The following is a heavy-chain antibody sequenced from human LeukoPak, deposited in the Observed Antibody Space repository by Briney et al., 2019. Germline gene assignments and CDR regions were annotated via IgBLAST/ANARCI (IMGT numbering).Heavy chain of an antibody. V-gene: IGHV4-59*01. CDR1: GVSISSYY. J-gene: IGHJ5*02. D-gene: IGHD6-13*01. CDR3: ARAGKHYSSSWWLWFDP. Sequence: SETLSLTCTVSGVSISSYYWSWIRQPPAKGLEWIAYIYYSGSTNYNPSLKSRVTISVDTSKNKFSLTLSSVTAADTAVYYCARAGKHYSSSWWLWFDPWGQGTLVTVSS. CDR2: IYYSGST.